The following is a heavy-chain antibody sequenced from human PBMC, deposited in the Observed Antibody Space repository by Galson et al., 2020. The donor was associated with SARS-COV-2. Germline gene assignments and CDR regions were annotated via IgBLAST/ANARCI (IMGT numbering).Heavy chain of an antibody. CDR3: ARESRWELYFDY. J-gene: IGHJ4*02. CDR1: AGSISSSSYY. CDR2: IYISERT. D-gene: IGHD1-26*01. Sequence: SETLSLTCTASAGSISSSSYYWSWIRQPAGKGLEWIGRIYISERTNYNPSLKSRVTISADTSKNQFSLRLTSVTAADTAVYYCARESRWELYFDYWGQGSLVTVSS. V-gene: IGHV4-61*02.